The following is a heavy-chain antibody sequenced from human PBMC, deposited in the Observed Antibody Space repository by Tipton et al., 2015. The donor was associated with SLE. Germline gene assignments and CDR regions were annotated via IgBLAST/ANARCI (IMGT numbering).Heavy chain of an antibody. J-gene: IGHJ3*02. CDR3: AREWGWQLYNTFDM. CDR1: GHSITNYY. V-gene: IGHV4-4*07. Sequence: TLSLTCTVSGHSITNYYWSWIRHSAGKGLECIGRIHTSGSTNYNPSLKSRVTMSVDTSKNQVSLKLSAVTAAATALYYCAREWGWQLYNTFDMWGHGTMVTVSS. CDR2: IHTSGST. D-gene: IGHD6-13*01.